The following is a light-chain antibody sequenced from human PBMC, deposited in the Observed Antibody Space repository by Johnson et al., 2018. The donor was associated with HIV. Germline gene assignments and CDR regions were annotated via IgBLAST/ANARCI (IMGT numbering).Light chain of an antibody. CDR3: QSYDNALSGSKV. Sequence: QSVLTQPPSVSGAPGQRVTISCTGSSSNIGAGYDVHWYQQFPGTAPKLLIYGNDNRPSGVPERFSGSKSGTSASLAITVLKAEDEAEYYCQSYDNALSGSKVFGTGTEVTVL. V-gene: IGLV1-40*01. CDR1: SSNIGAGYD. CDR2: GND. J-gene: IGLJ1*01.